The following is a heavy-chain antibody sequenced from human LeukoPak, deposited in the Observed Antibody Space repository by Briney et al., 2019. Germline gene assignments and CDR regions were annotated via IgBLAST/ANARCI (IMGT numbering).Heavy chain of an antibody. J-gene: IGHJ4*02. D-gene: IGHD6-19*01. V-gene: IGHV1-2*02. CDR3: ARVRIAVAGRYYFDY. CDR1: GYTFTGYY. CDR2: INPNSGGT. Sequence: ASVKVSCKASGYTFTGYYMHWVRQAPGQGLEWMGWINPNSGGTNYAQKFQGRVTMTRDTSISTAYMELSRLRSDDTAVYYCARVRIAVAGRYYFDYWGQGTLVTVSS.